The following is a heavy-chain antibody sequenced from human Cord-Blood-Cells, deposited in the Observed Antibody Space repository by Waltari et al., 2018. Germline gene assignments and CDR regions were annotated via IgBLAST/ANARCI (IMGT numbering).Heavy chain of an antibody. V-gene: IGHV1-2*04. Sequence: QVQLVQSGAEVKKPGASVKVSCKASGYTFTGYYMPWVRPAPGQGLEWMGWINPSSGGTNYAQKFQGWVTMTRDTSISTAYMELSRLRSDDTAVYYCARDYGNGSGSYYYGMDVWGQGTTVTVSS. CDR2: INPSSGGT. D-gene: IGHD3-10*01. J-gene: IGHJ6*02. CDR3: ARDYGNGSGSYYYGMDV. CDR1: GYTFTGYY.